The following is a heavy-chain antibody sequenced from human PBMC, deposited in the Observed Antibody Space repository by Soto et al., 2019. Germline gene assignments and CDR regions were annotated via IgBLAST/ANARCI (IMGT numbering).Heavy chain of an antibody. Sequence: PGGSLRLSCAASGFTVDDYAMHWVRQAPGKGLEWVSGISWNSETIDYADSVKGRFTISRDNAKSSLFLQMNSLRPDGTALYYCAKDMKWGGMTTIHYFDSWGQGTLVTVSS. CDR2: ISWNSETI. V-gene: IGHV3-9*01. J-gene: IGHJ4*02. CDR1: GFTVDDYA. D-gene: IGHD4-17*01. CDR3: AKDMKWGGMTTIHYFDS.